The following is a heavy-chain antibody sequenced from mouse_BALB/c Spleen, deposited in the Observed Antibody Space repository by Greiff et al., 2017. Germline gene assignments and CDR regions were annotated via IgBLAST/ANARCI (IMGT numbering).Heavy chain of an antibody. CDR1: GYTFTSYW. CDR3: ARGSGYDAMDY. V-gene: IGHV1S132*01. J-gene: IGHJ4*01. Sequence: VKLMESGAELVKPGASVKLSCKTSGYTFTSYWIQWVKQRPGQGLGWIGEIFPGTGTTYYNEKFKGKATLTIDTSSSTAYMQLSSLTSEDSAVYFCARGSGYDAMDYWGQGTSVTVSS. CDR2: IFPGTGTT.